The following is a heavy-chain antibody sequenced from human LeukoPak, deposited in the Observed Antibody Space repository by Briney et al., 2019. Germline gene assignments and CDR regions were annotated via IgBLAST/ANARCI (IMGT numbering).Heavy chain of an antibody. CDR3: ARGRYNWNDGFDAFDI. V-gene: IGHV4-31*03. CDR1: GGSISSGGYY. J-gene: IGHJ3*02. Sequence: PSETLSLTCTVSGGSISSGGYYWSWIRQHPGKGLEWIGYIYYSGSTYYNPSLESRVTISVDTSKNQFSLKLSSVTAADTAVYYCARGRYNWNDGFDAFDIWGQGTMVTVSS. CDR2: IYYSGST. D-gene: IGHD1-20*01.